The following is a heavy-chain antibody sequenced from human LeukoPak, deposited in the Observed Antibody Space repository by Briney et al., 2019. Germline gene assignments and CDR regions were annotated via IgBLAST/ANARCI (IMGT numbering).Heavy chain of an antibody. V-gene: IGHV1-69*13. J-gene: IGHJ4*02. D-gene: IGHD6-6*01. CDR1: GGTFSSYA. CDR3: AREGRCSSSSGGGCFDY. Sequence: GASVKVSCKASGGTFSSYAISWVRQAPGQGLEWMGGIIPIFGTANYAQKFQGRVTITADESTSTAYMELSSLRSEDTAVYYCAREGRCSSSSGGGCFDYWGQGTLVTVSS. CDR2: IIPIFGTA.